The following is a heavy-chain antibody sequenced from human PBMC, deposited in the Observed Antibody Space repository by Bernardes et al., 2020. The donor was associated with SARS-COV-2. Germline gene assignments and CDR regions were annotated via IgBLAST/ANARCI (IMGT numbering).Heavy chain of an antibody. V-gene: IGHV3-48*01. CDR1: GFSFHSYS. CDR3: ARIGYDASGTRSRAPYGMDV. J-gene: IGHJ6*04. CDR2: IISSSPIL. D-gene: IGHD3-10*01. Sequence: EGSLLLSCEASGFSFHSYSMTWVRQAPGTGLEWISYIISSSPILYYLDSVKGRFTISRDNARNTLYLQMDNLRAEDTDVYYCARIGYDASGTRSRAPYGMDVWGEGSGDSVSA.